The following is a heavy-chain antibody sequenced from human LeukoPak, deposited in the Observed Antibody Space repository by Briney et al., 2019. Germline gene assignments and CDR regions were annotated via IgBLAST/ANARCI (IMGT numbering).Heavy chain of an antibody. J-gene: IGHJ6*02. CDR1: GYTFTSYG. D-gene: IGHD1-14*01. CDR3: AREETHHVYYGMDV. Sequence: GASVKVSCKASGYTFTSYGISWVRQAPGQGLEWMGWISAYNGNTNYAQKVQGSVTMTTDTSTSTAYMEQRSLRSDDTAVYYCAREETHHVYYGMDVWGQGTMVTVSS. CDR2: ISAYNGNT. V-gene: IGHV1-18*01.